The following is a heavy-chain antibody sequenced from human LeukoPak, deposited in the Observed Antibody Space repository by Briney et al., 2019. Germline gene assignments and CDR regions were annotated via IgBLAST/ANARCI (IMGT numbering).Heavy chain of an antibody. CDR3: ARGDGSGWYSYYYMDV. Sequence: ASVKVSCKASGYTFTSYGISWVRQAPGQGLEWMGWISAYNGNTNYAQKLQGRVTMTTDTSTSTAYMELSSLRSEDTAVYYCARGDGSGWYSYYYMDVWGKGTTVTVSS. CDR2: ISAYNGNT. D-gene: IGHD6-19*01. J-gene: IGHJ6*03. CDR1: GYTFTSYG. V-gene: IGHV1-18*01.